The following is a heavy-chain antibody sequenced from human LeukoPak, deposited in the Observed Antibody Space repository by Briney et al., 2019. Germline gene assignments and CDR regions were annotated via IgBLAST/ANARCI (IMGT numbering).Heavy chain of an antibody. CDR2: ISGSGGST. V-gene: IGHV3-23*01. CDR1: GFTFDDYA. D-gene: IGHD2-21*02. J-gene: IGHJ4*02. CDR3: AKVGSSNCGGDCYSDY. Sequence: PGGSLRLSCAASGFTFDDYAMHWVRQAPGKGLEWVSAISGSGGSTYYADSVKGRFTISRDNSKNTLYLQMNSLRAEDTAVYYCAKVGSSNCGGDCYSDYWGQGTLVTVSS.